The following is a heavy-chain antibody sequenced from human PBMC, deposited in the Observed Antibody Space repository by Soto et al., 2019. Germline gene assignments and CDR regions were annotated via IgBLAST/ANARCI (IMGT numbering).Heavy chain of an antibody. CDR3: AKDFTSLPYYFDY. CDR2: ISYDGTNK. CDR1: GFTLSSYA. Sequence: GGSLRLSCVGSGFTLSSYAIYWVRQAPGKGLEWVALISYDGTNKHYADSVKGRFSISRDNSKNTLYLQMNSLRAEDTAVYYCAKDFTSLPYYFDYWGQGTLVTVSS. J-gene: IGHJ4*02. V-gene: IGHV3-30*04. D-gene: IGHD2-2*01.